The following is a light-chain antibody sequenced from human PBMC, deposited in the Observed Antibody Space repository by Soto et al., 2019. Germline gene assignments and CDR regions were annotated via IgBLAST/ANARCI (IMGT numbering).Light chain of an antibody. CDR3: QKRSNWPPIT. Sequence: EIVLTQSPATLSLSPGERATLSCRASQSVSRYLAWYQQKPGQAPRLLIYDASNRATGIPDRFSGSGSGTDLTLTISRLEPEDFAVYYCQKRSNWPPITFGQGTRLEIK. CDR1: QSVSRY. V-gene: IGKV3-11*01. CDR2: DAS. J-gene: IGKJ5*01.